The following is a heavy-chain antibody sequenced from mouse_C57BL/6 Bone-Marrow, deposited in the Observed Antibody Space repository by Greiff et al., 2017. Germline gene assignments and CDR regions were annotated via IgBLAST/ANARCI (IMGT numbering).Heavy chain of an antibody. CDR1: GYTFTSYW. D-gene: IGHD1-1*01. CDR2: IDPSDSYT. V-gene: IGHV1-69*01. J-gene: IGHJ1*03. Sequence: QVQLQQPGAELVMPGASVKLSCKASGYTFTSYWMHWVKQRPGQGLEWIGEIDPSDSYTNYNQKFKGKSTLTVDKSSSTAYMQHSSLTSEDSAVYYCARDDYGSSYWYVDVWGTGTTVTVSS. CDR3: ARDDYGSSYWYVDV.